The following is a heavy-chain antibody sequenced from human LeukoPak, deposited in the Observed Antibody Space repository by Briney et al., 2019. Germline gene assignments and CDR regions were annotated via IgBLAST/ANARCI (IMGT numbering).Heavy chain of an antibody. V-gene: IGHV3-7*01. CDR2: IRQDGSEK. CDR1: GFTFSNYW. Sequence: PGGSLRLSCAASGFTFSNYWMSWVRQAPGKGLEWVANIRQDGSEKYYVDSVKGRFTISRDNAKNSLFLQMNSLRAEDTATYYCTRDFGSGVVVTAIVDWGQGTLVTVSS. CDR3: TRDFGSGVVVTAIVD. D-gene: IGHD2-21*02. J-gene: IGHJ4*02.